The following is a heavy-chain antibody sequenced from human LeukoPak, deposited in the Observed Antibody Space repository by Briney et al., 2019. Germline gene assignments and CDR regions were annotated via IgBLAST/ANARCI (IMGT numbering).Heavy chain of an antibody. CDR2: INHSGST. Sequence: SETLSLTCAVYGGSFSGYYWSWIRQPPGKGLEWIGEINHSGSTNYNPSLKSRVTISVDTSKNQFSLKLNSVTAADTAVYYCARERLVRGVMTYYYYGMDVWGQGTTVTVSS. D-gene: IGHD3-10*01. CDR3: ARERLVRGVMTYYYYGMDV. V-gene: IGHV4-34*01. J-gene: IGHJ6*02. CDR1: GGSFSGYY.